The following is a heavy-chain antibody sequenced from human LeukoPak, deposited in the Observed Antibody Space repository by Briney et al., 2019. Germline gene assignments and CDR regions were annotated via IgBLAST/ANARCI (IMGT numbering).Heavy chain of an antibody. CDR1: GGSFSGYY. Sequence: SETLSLTCAVYGGSFSGYYWSWIRQPPGKGLEWIGEINHSGSTNYNPSLKNRVTISVDTSKNQFSLKLSSVTAADTAVYYCARGPSSISWYFRNWFDPWGQGTLVTVSS. CDR3: ARGPSSISWYFRNWFDP. D-gene: IGHD6-13*01. CDR2: INHSGST. V-gene: IGHV4-34*01. J-gene: IGHJ5*02.